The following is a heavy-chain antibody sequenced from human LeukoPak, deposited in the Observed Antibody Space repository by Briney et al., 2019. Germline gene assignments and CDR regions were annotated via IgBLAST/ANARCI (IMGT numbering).Heavy chain of an antibody. V-gene: IGHV3-66*02. D-gene: IGHD5-18*01. Sequence: GSLRLSCAASGFTVSSNYMSWVRQAPGKGLEWVSVIYSGGSTYYADSVKGRFTISRDNSKNTLYLQMNSLRAEDTAVYYCARDHRGYSSGSYYYYGMDVWGQGTTVTVSS. J-gene: IGHJ6*02. CDR3: ARDHRGYSSGSYYYYGMDV. CDR2: IYSGGST. CDR1: GFTVSSNY.